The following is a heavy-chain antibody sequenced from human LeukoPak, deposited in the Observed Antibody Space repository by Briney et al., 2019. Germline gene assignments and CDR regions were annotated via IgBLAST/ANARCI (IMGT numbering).Heavy chain of an antibody. CDR1: GYTFTSYY. Sequence: GASVKVSCKASGYTFTSYYMHLVRQAPGQGLEWMGIINPSGGSTSYAQKFQGRVTMTRDMSTSTVYMELSSLRSEDTAVYYCARGYYYDSSGSQGGYFDYWGQGTLVTVSS. J-gene: IGHJ4*02. CDR3: ARGYYYDSSGSQGGYFDY. D-gene: IGHD3-22*01. V-gene: IGHV1-46*01. CDR2: INPSGGST.